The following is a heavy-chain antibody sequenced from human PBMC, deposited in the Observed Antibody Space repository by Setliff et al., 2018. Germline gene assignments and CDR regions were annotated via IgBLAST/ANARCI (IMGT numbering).Heavy chain of an antibody. D-gene: IGHD3-10*01. J-gene: IGHJ4*02. CDR3: AKDKDVRVDYFDY. CDR1: GFTFSSFA. Sequence: PGESLKISCAASGFTFSSFAMSWVRQAPGKRLEWVSIINVGGTNTYYRGSVKGRFTISRDNSKSTLYLQMNSLRAEDTAIYYCAKDKDVRVDYFDYWGPGTLVTVSS. V-gene: IGHV3-23*01. CDR2: INVGGTNT.